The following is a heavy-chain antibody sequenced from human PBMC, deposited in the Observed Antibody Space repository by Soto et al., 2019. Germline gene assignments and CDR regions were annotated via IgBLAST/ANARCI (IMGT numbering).Heavy chain of an antibody. D-gene: IGHD6-13*01. Sequence: RLSCAASGFTFSSYGMHWVRQAPGKGLEWVAVISYDGSNKYYADSVKGRFTISRDNSKNTLYLQMNSLRAEDTAVYYCAKDGRRGSSWYPAYGMDVWGQGTTVTVSS. J-gene: IGHJ6*02. CDR1: GFTFSSYG. CDR3: AKDGRRGSSWYPAYGMDV. CDR2: ISYDGSNK. V-gene: IGHV3-30*18.